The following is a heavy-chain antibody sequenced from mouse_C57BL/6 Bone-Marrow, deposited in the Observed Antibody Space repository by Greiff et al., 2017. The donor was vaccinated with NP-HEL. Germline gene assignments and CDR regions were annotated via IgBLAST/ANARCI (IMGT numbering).Heavy chain of an antibody. V-gene: IGHV1-81*01. Sequence: QVQLQQSGAELARPGASVKLSCKASGYTFTSYGISWVKQRTGQGLEWIGEIHPRSGNTYYNEKFKGKATLTADKSSSTAYMELRSLTSEDSAVYFCATAAYYSNYKAWFAYWGQGTLVTVSA. D-gene: IGHD2-5*01. CDR1: GYTFTSYG. CDR3: ATAAYYSNYKAWFAY. CDR2: IHPRSGNT. J-gene: IGHJ3*01.